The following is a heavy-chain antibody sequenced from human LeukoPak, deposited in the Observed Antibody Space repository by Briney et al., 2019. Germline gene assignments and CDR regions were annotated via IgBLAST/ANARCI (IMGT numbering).Heavy chain of an antibody. D-gene: IGHD2-2*01. V-gene: IGHV4-34*01. CDR1: SGSLSGFS. CDR3: ARVPGRPAEVFDH. CDR2: INHSGNT. Sequence: SETLSLTCAVYSGSLSGFSWNWIRQPPGKGLEWIGEINHSGNTNYNPSLKSRLTISADTSKNQFSLKLSSVTAADTAFYYCARVPGRPAEVFDHWGQGTLVTVSS. J-gene: IGHJ4*02.